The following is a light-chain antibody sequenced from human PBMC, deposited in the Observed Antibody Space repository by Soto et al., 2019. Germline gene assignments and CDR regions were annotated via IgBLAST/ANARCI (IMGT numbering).Light chain of an antibody. CDR3: QQYNNWPPSLT. Sequence: EIVLAQSPGTLSLSPWERAALSCRAGESVSSSYLALYQQAPGQAPRLLIYGASSRATGIPDRFSGSGSGTDFTLTISSLQSEDFAVYYCQQYNNWPPSLTFGGGTKVDIK. CDR2: GAS. J-gene: IGKJ4*01. V-gene: IGKV3-20*01. CDR1: ESVSSSY.